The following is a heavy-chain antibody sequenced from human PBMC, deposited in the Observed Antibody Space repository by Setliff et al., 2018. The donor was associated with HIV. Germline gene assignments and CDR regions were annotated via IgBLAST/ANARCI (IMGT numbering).Heavy chain of an antibody. Sequence: SETLSLTCAVYGGSVSGHYWGWFRQPPGKGLEWIGEITPSGATNYLPSLKSRVTMSLDTSKNQFSLKLSSVTAADTAVYYCARGLMGATTNGFFDSWGEGTLVTVSS. D-gene: IGHD1-26*01. CDR2: ITPSGAT. V-gene: IGHV4-34*01. J-gene: IGHJ4*02. CDR3: ARGLMGATTNGFFDS. CDR1: GGSVSGHY.